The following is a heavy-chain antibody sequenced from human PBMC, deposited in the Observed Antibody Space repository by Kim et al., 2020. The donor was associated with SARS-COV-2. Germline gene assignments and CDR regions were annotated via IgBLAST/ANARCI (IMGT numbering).Heavy chain of an antibody. CDR1: GFTFSSYD. Sequence: GGSLRLSCAASGFTFSSYDMHWVRQATGKGLEWVSAIGTAGDPYYPGSVKGRFTISRENAKNSLHHQMNSLRAGDTAVYYCARDRGIAAAGSYYYGMDVWGQGTTVTVSS. D-gene: IGHD6-13*01. V-gene: IGHV3-13*05. CDR3: ARDRGIAAAGSYYYGMDV. CDR2: IGTAGDP. J-gene: IGHJ6*02.